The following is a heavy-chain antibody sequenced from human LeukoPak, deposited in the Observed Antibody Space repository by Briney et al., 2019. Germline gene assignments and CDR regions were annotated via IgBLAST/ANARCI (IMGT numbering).Heavy chain of an antibody. Sequence: KASETLSLTCAVYGGSFSGYYWSWIRQPPGKGLEWIGEINHSGSTNYNPSLKSRVTISVDTSKNRFSLKLSSVTAADTAVYYCARHQSGPNDYWGQGTLVTVSS. CDR2: INHSGST. J-gene: IGHJ4*02. CDR1: GGSFSGYY. V-gene: IGHV4-34*01. CDR3: ARHQSGPNDY. D-gene: IGHD3-3*01.